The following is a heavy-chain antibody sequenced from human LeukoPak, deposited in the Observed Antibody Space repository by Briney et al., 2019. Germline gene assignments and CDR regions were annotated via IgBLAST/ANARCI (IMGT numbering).Heavy chain of an antibody. CDR2: ISYDGSNK. CDR1: GFTFSSYA. Sequence: GRSLRLSCAASGFTFSSYAMRWVRQAPGKGLEWVAVISYDGSNKYYADSVKGRFTISRDNSKNTLYLQMNSLRAEDTAVYYCVGYCSGGSCSNWGQGTLVTVSS. D-gene: IGHD2-15*01. V-gene: IGHV3-30*04. CDR3: VGYCSGGSCSN. J-gene: IGHJ4*02.